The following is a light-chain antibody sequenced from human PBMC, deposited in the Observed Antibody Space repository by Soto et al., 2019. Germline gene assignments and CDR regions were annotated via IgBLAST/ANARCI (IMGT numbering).Light chain of an antibody. CDR1: QSLLHNNGYNY. J-gene: IGKJ3*01. V-gene: IGKV2-28*01. Sequence: DIVLTQSPLSLPVTPGESASISCRSSQSLLHNNGYNYLDWYLQRPGQSPQLLIFLGYQRDSGVPDRFSGSGSGTDCTLKISRVEAEDVGVYYCMQILHIPPITFGPGTKVHIK. CDR2: LGY. CDR3: MQILHIPPIT.